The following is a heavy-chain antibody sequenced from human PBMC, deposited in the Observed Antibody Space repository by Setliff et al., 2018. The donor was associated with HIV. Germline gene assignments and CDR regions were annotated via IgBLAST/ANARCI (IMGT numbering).Heavy chain of an antibody. CDR2: INPKSGGT. D-gene: IGHD6-25*01. V-gene: IGHV1-2*02. CDR1: GYTFTGYY. J-gene: IGHJ4*02. Sequence: ASVKVSCKTSGYTFTGYYIHWVRQSPGQGLEWMGWINPKSGGTTYAQKFQGRVTMTGDTSMSTAYMELSGLRYDDTAVYYCARDFRSIRGGYVDYFDNWGQGALVTVSS. CDR3: ARDFRSIRGGYVDYFDN.